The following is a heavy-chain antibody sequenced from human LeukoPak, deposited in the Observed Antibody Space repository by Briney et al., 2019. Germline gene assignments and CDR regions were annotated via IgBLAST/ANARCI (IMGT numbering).Heavy chain of an antibody. CDR2: ISGSGGST. D-gene: IGHD3-10*01. J-gene: IGHJ6*03. CDR3: AKLETSTPTDEVWFGELLYSYYYMDV. CDR1: GFTFSSYG. V-gene: IGHV3-23*01. Sequence: GGSLRLSCAASGFTFSSYGMSWVRQAPGKGLEWVSAISGSGGSTYYADSVKGRFTISRDNSKNTLYLQMNSLRAEDTAVYYCAKLETSTPTDEVWFGELLYSYYYMDVWGKGTTVTISS.